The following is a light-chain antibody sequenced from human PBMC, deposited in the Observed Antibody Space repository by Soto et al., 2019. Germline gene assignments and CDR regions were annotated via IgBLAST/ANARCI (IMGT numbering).Light chain of an antibody. V-gene: IGKV3-20*01. CDR2: QTS. CDR1: QYINTR. Sequence: EIVLTQSPATLSSFPGDRVTLSCRASQYINTRLAWYQHRPGQAPRLLIYQTSIRAAGIPARFSASGSGTDFTLTISRLEPEDFAMYYCQQYDASPFTFGPGAKVDIK. J-gene: IGKJ3*01. CDR3: QQYDASPFT.